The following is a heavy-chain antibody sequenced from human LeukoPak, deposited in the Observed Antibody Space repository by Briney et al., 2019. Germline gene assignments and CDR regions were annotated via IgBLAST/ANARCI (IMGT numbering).Heavy chain of an antibody. CDR3: AKSGRNWAYLEY. Sequence: PGGSLRLSCAGSGFTLSNYGMHWVRQAPGRGLEWVAVIWYDGTNKYYADSVRSRFTISRDSSKNTLYLQMNSLRAEDTAVYYCAKSGRNWAYLEYWGQGTLVTVSS. CDR1: GFTLSNYG. V-gene: IGHV3-33*06. CDR2: IWYDGTNK. J-gene: IGHJ4*02. D-gene: IGHD7-27*01.